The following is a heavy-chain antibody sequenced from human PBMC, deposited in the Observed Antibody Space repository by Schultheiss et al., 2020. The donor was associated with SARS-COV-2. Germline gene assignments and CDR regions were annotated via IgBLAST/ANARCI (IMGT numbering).Heavy chain of an antibody. CDR3: ARGRITIDS. CDR1: GFTFSSYG. CDR2: ISSSGSTI. Sequence: GGSLRLSCAASGFTFSSYGMHWVRQAPGKGLEWVSYISSSGSTIYYADSVKGRFTISRDNAKNSLYLEITSLRAEDTAVYYCARGRITIDSWGQGTLVTVSS. J-gene: IGHJ5*01. D-gene: IGHD3-10*01. V-gene: IGHV3-48*04.